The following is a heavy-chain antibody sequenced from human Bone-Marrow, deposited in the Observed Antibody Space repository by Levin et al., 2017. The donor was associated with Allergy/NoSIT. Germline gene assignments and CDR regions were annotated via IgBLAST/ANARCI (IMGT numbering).Heavy chain of an antibody. D-gene: IGHD6-13*01. CDR1: GFTFSSYD. CDR3: ARGRIAAAGLYYFDY. V-gene: IGHV3-13*01. Sequence: GGSLRLSCAASGFTFSSYDMHWVRQATGKGLEWVSAIGTAGDTYYPGSVKGRFTISRENAKNSLYLQMNSLRAGDTAVYYCARGRIAAAGLYYFDYWGQGTLVTVSS. J-gene: IGHJ4*02. CDR2: IGTAGDT.